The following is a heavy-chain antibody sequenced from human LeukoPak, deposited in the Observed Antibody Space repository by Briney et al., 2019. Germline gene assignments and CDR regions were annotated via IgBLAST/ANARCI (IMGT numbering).Heavy chain of an antibody. D-gene: IGHD3-22*01. J-gene: IGHJ5*02. V-gene: IGHV3-74*01. CDR3: ARVLSGSWDWFDP. CDR2: INPDGSTT. Sequence: GESLRLSCSASGFTFSRYWIHWVRQAPGKGLEWVSRINPDGSTTTYADSVKGRFTISRDNAKNTVYLQMNSLRAEDTAVYYCARVLSGSWDWFDPWGQGTLVTVSS. CDR1: GFTFSRYW.